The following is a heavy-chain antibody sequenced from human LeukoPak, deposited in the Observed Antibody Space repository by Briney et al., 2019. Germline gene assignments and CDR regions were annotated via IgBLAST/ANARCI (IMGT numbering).Heavy chain of an antibody. D-gene: IGHD6-19*01. V-gene: IGHV4-4*07. Sequence: PSETLSLTCTVSGGSISSYYWSWIRQPAGKGLEWIGRIYTSGSTNYNPSLKSRVTMSVDTSKNQFSLKLSSVTAADTAVYYCARDSSGWYAEDYYYGMDVWGQGTTVTVSS. CDR1: GGSISSYY. CDR3: ARDSSGWYAEDYYYGMDV. CDR2: IYTSGST. J-gene: IGHJ6*02.